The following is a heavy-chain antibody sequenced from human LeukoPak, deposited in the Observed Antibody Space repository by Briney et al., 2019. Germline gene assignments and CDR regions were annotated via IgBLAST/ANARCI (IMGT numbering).Heavy chain of an antibody. CDR3: ARDRGSTTSDWFDP. CDR1: GGSISSGSYS. Sequence: SETLSLTCAVSGGSISSGSYSWSWIRQPPGKGLEWIGYIYPRGSTYYNPSLKSRVILSLDKSANQFSLNLSSVTAADTAVYYCARDRGSTTSDWFDPWGQGTLVTVSS. J-gene: IGHJ5*02. V-gene: IGHV4-30-2*05. CDR2: IYPRGST. D-gene: IGHD3-16*01.